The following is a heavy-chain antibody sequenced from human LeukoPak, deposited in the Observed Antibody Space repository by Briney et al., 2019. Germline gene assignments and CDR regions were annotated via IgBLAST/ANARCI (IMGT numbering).Heavy chain of an antibody. V-gene: IGHV4-30-2*01. D-gene: IGHD4-17*01. CDR1: GGSISSGGYS. J-gene: IGHJ4*02. CDR3: ARTHYGDYGGERYFDY. Sequence: PSETLSLTCAVCGGSISSGGYSWRWIRQPPGKGLEWIGYIYHSGSTYYNPSLKSRVTISVDRSKNQFSLKLSSVTAADTAVYYCARTHYGDYGGERYFDYWGQGTLVTVSS. CDR2: IYHSGST.